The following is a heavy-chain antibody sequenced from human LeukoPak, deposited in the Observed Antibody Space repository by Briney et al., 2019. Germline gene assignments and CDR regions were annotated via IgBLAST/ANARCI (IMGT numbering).Heavy chain of an antibody. CDR1: GFTFSDAW. V-gene: IGHV3-15*01. CDR3: TTGAVRGIIIYYFDY. D-gene: IGHD3-10*01. J-gene: IGHJ4*02. Sequence: PGGSLRLSCAASGFTFSDAWMTWVRQAPGKGLEWVGRIKSKTDGGTTDHAAPMKGRFTISRDDSKNTLYLQMNSLETEDTAMYYCTTGAVRGIIIYYFDYWGQGTQVTVSS. CDR2: IKSKTDGGTT.